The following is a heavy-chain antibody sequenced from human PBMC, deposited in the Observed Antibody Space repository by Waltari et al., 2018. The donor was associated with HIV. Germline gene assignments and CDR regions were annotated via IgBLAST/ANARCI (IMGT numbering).Heavy chain of an antibody. V-gene: IGHV3-74*01. J-gene: IGHJ4*02. Sequence: EVQLEESGGASVQPGGSLRLYCAAPGFSISRYWMHWVRQTPGKGLVWVSRMNEDGNRIDYAGSVRGRFTISRDSAKNTLFLQMNSLRDEDTAMYYCIRDMFGEYDYWGQGALVTVSS. CDR2: MNEDGNRI. D-gene: IGHD3-10*02. CDR3: IRDMFGEYDY. CDR1: GFSISRYW.